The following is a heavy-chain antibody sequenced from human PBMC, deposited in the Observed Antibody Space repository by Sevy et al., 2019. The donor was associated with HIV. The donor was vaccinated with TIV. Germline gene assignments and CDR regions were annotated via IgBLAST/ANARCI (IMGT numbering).Heavy chain of an antibody. CDR2: VSGSSNYI. CDR3: ARSGGSYDYGMDV. Sequence: GGSLRLSCVASGFTFIRYNMNWVRQAPGKGLEWVSSVSGSSNYIYYAESLKGRFIISRDNVKDTLSLQMNSLRAEDTAVYYCARSGGSYDYGMDVWGQGTTVTVSS. CDR1: GFTFIRYN. J-gene: IGHJ6*02. D-gene: IGHD1-26*01. V-gene: IGHV3-21*06.